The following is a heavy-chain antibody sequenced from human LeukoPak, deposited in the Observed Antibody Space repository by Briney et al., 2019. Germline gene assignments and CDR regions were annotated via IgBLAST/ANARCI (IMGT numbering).Heavy chain of an antibody. J-gene: IGHJ4*02. V-gene: IGHV1-18*01. CDR1: GYTFTDDR. CDR2: ISAYNGDI. CDR3: ARSHATTYSRRKNFADY. D-gene: IGHD3-22*01. Sequence: GASVTVSFKASGYTFTDDRITWVRQAPGQGLEWMGYISAYNGDIDYAQILQGRATMTTDTSTSIAYMELRSLRSDDTAVYYCARSHATTYSRRKNFADYWGQGSLVTVSS.